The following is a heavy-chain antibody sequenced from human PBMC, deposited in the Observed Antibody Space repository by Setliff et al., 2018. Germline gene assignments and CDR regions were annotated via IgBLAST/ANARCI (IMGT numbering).Heavy chain of an antibody. CDR3: AREYYYDSHAFDI. J-gene: IGHJ3*02. CDR2: IHPNTGDT. D-gene: IGHD3-22*01. V-gene: IGHV1-2*02. CDR1: GYTFTGYY. Sequence: ASVKVSCKTSGYTFTGYYIHWLRQAPGQGPEWMGWIHPNTGDTNYAQNFQDRVTLTRDTSITTAYMELSRLRSDDTAVYYCAREYYYDSHAFDIWGQGTMVTVSS.